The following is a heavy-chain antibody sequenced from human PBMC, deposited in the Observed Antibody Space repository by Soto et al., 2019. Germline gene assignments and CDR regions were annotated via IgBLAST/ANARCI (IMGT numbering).Heavy chain of an antibody. CDR1: GFTFSSYA. D-gene: IGHD3-22*01. Sequence: QVQLVESGGGVVQPGRSLRLSCAASGFTFSSYAMHWVRQAPGKGLEWVAVISYDGSNKYYADSVKGRFTISRDNSKNTLYLQMNSLRAEDTAVYYCASDPSSMIVVVLPDYWGQGTLVTVSS. CDR3: ASDPSSMIVVVLPDY. CDR2: ISYDGSNK. V-gene: IGHV3-30-3*01. J-gene: IGHJ4*02.